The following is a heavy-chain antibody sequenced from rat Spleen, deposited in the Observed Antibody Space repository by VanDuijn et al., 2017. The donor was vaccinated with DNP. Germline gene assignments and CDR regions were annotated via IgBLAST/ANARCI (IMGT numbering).Heavy chain of an antibody. Sequence: EVLLVESDGGLVQPGRSLKLSCAVSGFTFSDYYMAWVRQAPAKGLAWVATISYNGGSPYYRDSVKGRFTISRDNAQSTLYLQMDSLRSEDTATYYCARHRTIMPYYYAMDAWGQGASVTVSS. CDR1: GFTFSDYY. CDR2: ISYNGGSP. CDR3: ARHRTIMPYYYAMDA. J-gene: IGHJ4*01. V-gene: IGHV5-7*01. D-gene: IGHD3-8*01.